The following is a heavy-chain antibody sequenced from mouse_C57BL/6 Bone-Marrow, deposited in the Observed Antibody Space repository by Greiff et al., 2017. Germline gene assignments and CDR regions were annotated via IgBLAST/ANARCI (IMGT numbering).Heavy chain of an antibody. Sequence: VKLVESGAELVRPGASVTLSCKASGYTFTDYEMHWVKQTPVHGLEWIGAIDPETGGTAYNQKFKGKAILTADKSSSTAYMELRSLTSEDSAVYYCTRFWDWGQGTLVTVSA. CDR2: IDPETGGT. CDR3: TRFWD. CDR1: GYTFTDYE. J-gene: IGHJ3*01. V-gene: IGHV1-15*01.